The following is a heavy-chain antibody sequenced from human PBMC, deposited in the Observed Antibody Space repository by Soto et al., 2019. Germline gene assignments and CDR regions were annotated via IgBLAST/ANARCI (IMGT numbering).Heavy chain of an antibody. Sequence: GGSLRLSCAASGFPFGSHAMSWVRQAPGKGLEWVSLVSGNGGTTNYADSVKGRFTISRDNSQKTLYLQMNSLRAEDTAIYYCAKGKAHTLFGVDTLFDYWGQGTLVTVS. J-gene: IGHJ4*02. CDR2: VSGNGGTT. D-gene: IGHD3-3*01. V-gene: IGHV3-23*01. CDR3: AKGKAHTLFGVDTLFDY. CDR1: GFPFGSHA.